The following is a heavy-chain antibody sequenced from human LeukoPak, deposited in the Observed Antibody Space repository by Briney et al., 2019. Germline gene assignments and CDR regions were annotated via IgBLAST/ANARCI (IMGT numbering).Heavy chain of an antibody. CDR3: ARGYLVVTALTTYYYYYGMDV. Sequence: GASVKVSCKASGYTFTSYDINWVRQATGQGLEWMGWMNPNSGNTGYAQKFQGRVTMTRNTSISTAYMELSSLRSEDTAVYYCARGYLVVTALTTYYYYYGMDVWGQGTTVTVSS. V-gene: IGHV1-8*01. CDR2: MNPNSGNT. D-gene: IGHD2-21*02. CDR1: GYTFTSYD. J-gene: IGHJ6*02.